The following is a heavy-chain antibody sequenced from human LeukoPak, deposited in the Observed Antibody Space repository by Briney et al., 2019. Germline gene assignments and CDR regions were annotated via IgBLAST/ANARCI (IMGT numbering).Heavy chain of an antibody. V-gene: IGHV1-69*13. J-gene: IGHJ1*01. Sequence: SMKVSCKASGWTFSSYAMSWVRQAPGQGLEWMGGIIPIFGTANYAQKFQGRVTITADESTSTAYMELSSLRSEDTAVYYCATSRAGLLVFNNEYFQHWGQGTLVTVSS. CDR3: ATSRAGLLVFNNEYFQH. D-gene: IGHD6-19*01. CDR2: IIPIFGTA. CDR1: GWTFSSYA.